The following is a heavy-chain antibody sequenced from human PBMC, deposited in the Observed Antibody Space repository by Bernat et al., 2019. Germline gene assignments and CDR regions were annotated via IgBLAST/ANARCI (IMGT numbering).Heavy chain of an antibody. J-gene: IGHJ4*02. V-gene: IGHV3-33*01. Sequence: QVQLVESGGGVVQPGRSLRLSCAASGFTFSGYGMHWVRQAPGKGLEWVAVIWYDGSNKYYADSVKGRFTISRDNSKNTLYLQMNSLRAEDTAVYYCARDGGYSYGTEFSDYWGQGTLVTVSS. CDR1: GFTFSGYG. CDR3: ARDGGYSYGTEFSDY. CDR2: IWYDGSNK. D-gene: IGHD5-18*01.